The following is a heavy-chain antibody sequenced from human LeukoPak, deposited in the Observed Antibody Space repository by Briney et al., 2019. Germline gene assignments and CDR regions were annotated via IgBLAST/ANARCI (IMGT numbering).Heavy chain of an antibody. D-gene: IGHD6-19*01. J-gene: IGHJ3*02. V-gene: IGHV1-69*04. CDR3: ARAGALAGTLNAFDI. CDR2: IIPILGIA. Sequence: SVKVSCKASGGTFSSYAISWVRQAPGQGLEWMGRIIPILGIANYAQKFQGRVTITADKSTSTAYMELSSLRSEDTAVYYCARAGALAGTLNAFDIWGQGTMVTVSS. CDR1: GGTFSSYA.